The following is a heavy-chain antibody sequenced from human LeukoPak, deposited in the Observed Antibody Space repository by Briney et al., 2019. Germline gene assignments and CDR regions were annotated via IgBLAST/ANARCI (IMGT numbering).Heavy chain of an antibody. J-gene: IGHJ3*02. CDR1: GFTFSSYA. V-gene: IGHV3-30-3*01. CDR2: ISYDGSNK. D-gene: IGHD5-18*01. Sequence: GGSLRLSCAASGFTFSSYATHWVRQAPGKGLEWVAVISYDGSNKYYADSVKGRFTISRDNSKNTLYLQMNSLRAEDTAVYYCARYYRPAMVPNAFDIWGQGTMVTVSS. CDR3: ARYYRPAMVPNAFDI.